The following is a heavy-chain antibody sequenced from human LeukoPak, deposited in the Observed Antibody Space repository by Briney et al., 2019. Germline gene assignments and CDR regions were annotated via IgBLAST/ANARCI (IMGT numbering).Heavy chain of an antibody. CDR1: GFTFDDYA. V-gene: IGHV3-43*02. Sequence: SGGSLRLSCAASGFTFDDYAMHWVRQAPGKGLEWVSLITGDGVNTYYADSVKGRFTISRDNSRNSLYLQMNSLRSEDTALYSCASRAKDSSFWDGFDVWGQGTMVTVSS. D-gene: IGHD6-6*01. CDR3: ASRAKDSSFWDGFDV. J-gene: IGHJ3*01. CDR2: ITGDGVNT.